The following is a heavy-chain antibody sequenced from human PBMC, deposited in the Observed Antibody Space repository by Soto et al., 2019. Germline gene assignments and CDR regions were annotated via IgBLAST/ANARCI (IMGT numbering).Heavy chain of an antibody. CDR2: IYYSGST. Sequence: SETLSLTCTVSGGSISSSSYYWGWIRQPTGKGLEWIGNIYYSGSTNYNPSLKSRVTISVDTSKNQFSLKLSSVTAADTAVYYCARHRGHPAISDFDYWGQGTLVTVSS. CDR3: ARHRGHPAISDFDY. CDR1: GGSISSSSYY. D-gene: IGHD2-21*02. J-gene: IGHJ4*02. V-gene: IGHV4-39*01.